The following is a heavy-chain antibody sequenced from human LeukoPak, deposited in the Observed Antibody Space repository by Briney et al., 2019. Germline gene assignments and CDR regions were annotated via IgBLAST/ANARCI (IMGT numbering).Heavy chain of an antibody. D-gene: IGHD7-27*01. J-gene: IGHJ4*02. Sequence: GASVKVSCKASGYSFTSYYMHWVRQAPGQGLEWMGIINPSGSSTTYAQKFQGRVTMTRDTSTSTVYMELSSLRSEDTAVYYCARVSLGRDYFDYGGEGTLVTVS. CDR1: GYSFTSYY. CDR2: INPSGSST. V-gene: IGHV1-46*01. CDR3: ARVSLGRDYFDY.